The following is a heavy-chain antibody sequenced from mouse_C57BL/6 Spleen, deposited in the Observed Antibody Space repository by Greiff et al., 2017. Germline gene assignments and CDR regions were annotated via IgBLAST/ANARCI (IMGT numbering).Heavy chain of an antibody. J-gene: IGHJ4*01. V-gene: IGHV3-6*01. CDR2: ISYDGSN. CDR1: GYSITSGYY. D-gene: IGHD2-4*01. Sequence: VQLQQSGPGLVKPSQSLSLTCSVTGYSITSGYYWNWIRQFPGNKLEWMGYISYDGSNNSNPSLQNRISITRDTSKNQFFLKLKSVTTEDTATYYCARGGDYDALDYWGQGTSVTVSS. CDR3: ARGGDYDALDY.